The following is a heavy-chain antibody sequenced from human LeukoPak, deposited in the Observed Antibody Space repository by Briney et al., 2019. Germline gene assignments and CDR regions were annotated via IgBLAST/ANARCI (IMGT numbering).Heavy chain of an antibody. Sequence: PGGSLRLSCAASGFTFDDYAMHWVRQAPGKGLEWVSLISGDGGSTYYADSVKGRFTISRDNSKNSLYLQMNSLRTEDTALYYCAKGTDIVVVPNGYYGMDVWGQGTTVTVSS. CDR1: GFTFDDYA. CDR2: ISGDGGST. J-gene: IGHJ6*02. V-gene: IGHV3-43*02. D-gene: IGHD2-2*01. CDR3: AKGTDIVVVPNGYYGMDV.